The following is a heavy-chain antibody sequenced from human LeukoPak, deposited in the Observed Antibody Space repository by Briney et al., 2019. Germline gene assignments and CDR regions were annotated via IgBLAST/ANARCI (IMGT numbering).Heavy chain of an antibody. CDR1: GGTFSSYA. CDR2: IIPIFGTA. V-gene: IGHV1-69*13. D-gene: IGHD1-26*01. CDR3: ATHSGSYFRFFDY. Sequence: SGKVSCKASGGTFSSYAISWVRQAPGQGLEWMGGIIPIFGTANYAQKFQGRVTITADESTSTAYMELSSLRSEDTAVYYCATHSGSYFRFFDYWGQGTLVTVSS. J-gene: IGHJ4*02.